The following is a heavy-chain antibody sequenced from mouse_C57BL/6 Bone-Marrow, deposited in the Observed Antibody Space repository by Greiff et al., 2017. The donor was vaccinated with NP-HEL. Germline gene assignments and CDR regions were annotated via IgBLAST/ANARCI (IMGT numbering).Heavy chain of an antibody. CDR3: ARGGIYYGNFHYAMDY. Sequence: VKLMESGAELARPGASVKLSCKASGYTFTSYGISWVKQRTGQGLEWIGEIYPRSGNTYYNEKFKGKATLTADKSSSTAYMELRSLTSEDSAVYFCARGGIYYGNFHYAMDYWGQGTSVTVSS. CDR2: IYPRSGNT. V-gene: IGHV1-81*01. D-gene: IGHD2-1*01. CDR1: GYTFTSYG. J-gene: IGHJ4*01.